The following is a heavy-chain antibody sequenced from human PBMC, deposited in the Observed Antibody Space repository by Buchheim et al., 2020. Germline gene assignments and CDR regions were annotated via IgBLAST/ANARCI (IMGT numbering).Heavy chain of an antibody. J-gene: IGHJ6*02. CDR2: IKGKTDGGTT. CDR3: TFRGVRDGTWGYYYGMDV. V-gene: IGHV3-15*01. CDR1: GFTFSNAW. D-gene: IGHD3-3*01. Sequence: EVQLVESGGGLVKPGGSLRLSCAASGFTFSNAWMSWVRQAPGKGLEWVGRIKGKTDGGTTDYAAPVKGRVTISRADSKNTLYLQMNSLKTEDTAVYYCTFRGVRDGTWGYYYGMDVWGQGTT.